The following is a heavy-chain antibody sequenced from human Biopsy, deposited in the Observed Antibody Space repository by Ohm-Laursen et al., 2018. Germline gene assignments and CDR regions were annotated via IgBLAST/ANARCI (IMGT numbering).Heavy chain of an antibody. CDR1: GGSFSGYY. J-gene: IGHJ4*02. CDR3: ARGSNWNDWSFDY. D-gene: IGHD1-20*01. CDR2: MNHGGST. V-gene: IGHV4-34*01. Sequence: SDTLSLTWAVYGGSFSGYYWSWIRQPPGKGLEWIGEMNHGGSTNYNSSLKSRVTISVDTSKNQFSLKLNSVTAADTAVYYCARGSNWNDWSFDYWGQGTVVTVPS.